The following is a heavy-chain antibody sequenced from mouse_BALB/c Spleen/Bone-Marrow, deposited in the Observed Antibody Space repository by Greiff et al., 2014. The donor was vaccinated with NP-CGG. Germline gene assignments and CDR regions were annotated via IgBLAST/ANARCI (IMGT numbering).Heavy chain of an antibody. D-gene: IGHD1-1*01. CDR3: ARFATGSFAY. CDR1: GYVFTAYW. Sequence: VQLQQSGAELVRPGSSVKISCKASGYVFTAYWMNWLRQRPGQGLEWIGQIFPVNADTNYKANFKDKVTLTADKSSTTAYMQLNSLTSEDSAVYFCARFATGSFAYWGQGTLVTVSA. J-gene: IGHJ3*01. CDR2: IFPVNADT. V-gene: IGHV1-80*01.